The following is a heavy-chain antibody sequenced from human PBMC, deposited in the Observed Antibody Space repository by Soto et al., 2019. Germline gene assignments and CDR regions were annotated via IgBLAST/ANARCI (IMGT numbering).Heavy chain of an antibody. V-gene: IGHV3-30*18. Sequence: GESLKISCAASGFTFSSYGMHWVRQAPGKGLEWVAVISYDGSNKYYADSVKGRFTISRDNSKNTLYLQMNSLRAEDTAVYYCAKDLAAMVIFDYFDYWGQGTLVTVSS. J-gene: IGHJ4*02. CDR2: ISYDGSNK. CDR3: AKDLAAMVIFDYFDY. CDR1: GFTFSSYG. D-gene: IGHD5-18*01.